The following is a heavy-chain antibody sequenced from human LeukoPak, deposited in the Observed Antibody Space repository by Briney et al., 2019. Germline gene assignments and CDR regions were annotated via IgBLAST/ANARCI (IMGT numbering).Heavy chain of an antibody. Sequence: PGGSLRLSCAASGFTFSSYEMNWVRQAPGKGLEWVSYISSSGSTIYYADSVKGRFTISRDNAKNSLYLQMNSLRAEDTAVYYCAREAEGGGDGYNYRYYYGMDVWGQGTTVTVSS. CDR3: AREAEGGGDGYNYRYYYGMDV. D-gene: IGHD5-24*01. CDR1: GFTFSSYE. J-gene: IGHJ6*02. CDR2: ISSSGSTI. V-gene: IGHV3-48*03.